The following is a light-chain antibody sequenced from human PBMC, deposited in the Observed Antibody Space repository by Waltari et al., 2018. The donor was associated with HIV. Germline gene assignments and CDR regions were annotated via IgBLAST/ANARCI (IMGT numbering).Light chain of an antibody. J-gene: IGLJ3*02. CDR3: AAWDDSLNGNWV. V-gene: IGLV1-44*01. CDR2: SNN. CDR1: SSNIGSNT. Sequence: QSVLAQPPSASGTPGHRVTISCSGSSSNIGSNTVYWSQQLPGTAPKLLTHSNNPPPSGVPDRCSGSRSGTSASLAISGPQSEDEADYYCAAWDDSLNGNWVFGGGTKLTVL.